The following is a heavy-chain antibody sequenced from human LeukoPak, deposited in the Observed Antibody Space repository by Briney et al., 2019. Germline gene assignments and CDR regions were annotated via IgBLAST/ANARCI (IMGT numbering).Heavy chain of an antibody. V-gene: IGHV3-21*01. CDR3: ARAGGSSDYWFDF. J-gene: IGHJ4*02. Sequence: GGAVRLSCAASGLRFTTYTMTWVRQAPGKGLEWVSAITGSSGSISDADSVKGRFTISRDNAKSSVYLQMNSLRAEDTGVYFCARAGGSSDYWFDFWGQGTLVTVLS. CDR1: GLRFTTYT. D-gene: IGHD3-22*01. CDR2: ITGSSGSI.